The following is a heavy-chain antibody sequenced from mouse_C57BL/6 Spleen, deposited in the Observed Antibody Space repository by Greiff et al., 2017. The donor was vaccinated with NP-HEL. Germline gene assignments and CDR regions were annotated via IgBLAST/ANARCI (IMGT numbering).Heavy chain of an antibody. CDR3: ARGCYYDYEYYYAMGY. V-gene: IGHV1-82*01. D-gene: IGHD2-4*01. J-gene: IGHJ4*01. CDR2: IYPGDGDT. CDR1: GYAFSSSW. Sequence: VQLQQSGPELVKPGASVKISCKASGYAFSSSWMNWVKQRPGKGLEWIGRIYPGDGDTNYNGKFKGKATLTADKSSSTAYMQLSSLTSEDSAVYFCARGCYYDYEYYYAMGYWGQGTSVTVSS.